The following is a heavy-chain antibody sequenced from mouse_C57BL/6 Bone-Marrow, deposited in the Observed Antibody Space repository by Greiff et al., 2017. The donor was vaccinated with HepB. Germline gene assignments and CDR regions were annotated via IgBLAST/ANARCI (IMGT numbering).Heavy chain of an antibody. CDR3: ARRRSAWFAY. Sequence: EVKVVDSGGGLVKPGGSLKLSCAASGFTFSDYGMHWVRQAPEKGLEWVAYISSGSSTIYYADTVKGRFTISRDNAKNTLFLQMTSLRSEDTAMYYCARRRSAWFAYWGQGTLVTVSA. CDR1: GFTFSDYG. V-gene: IGHV5-17*01. CDR2: ISSGSSTI. J-gene: IGHJ3*01.